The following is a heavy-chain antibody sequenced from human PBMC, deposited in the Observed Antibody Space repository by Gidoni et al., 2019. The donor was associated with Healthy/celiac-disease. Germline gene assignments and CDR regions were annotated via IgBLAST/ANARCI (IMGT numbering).Heavy chain of an antibody. CDR2: ISGSGGST. Sequence: EVQLLESGGGLVQPGGSLRLSCAASGFTFSSYAMSWVRQAPGKGLEWVSAISGSGGSTYYADSVKGRFTISRDNSKNTLYLQMNSLRAEDTAVYYCARSVLLWFGELLGWFDPWGQGTLVTVSS. CDR1: GFTFSSYA. D-gene: IGHD3-10*01. J-gene: IGHJ5*02. CDR3: ARSVLLWFGELLGWFDP. V-gene: IGHV3-23*01.